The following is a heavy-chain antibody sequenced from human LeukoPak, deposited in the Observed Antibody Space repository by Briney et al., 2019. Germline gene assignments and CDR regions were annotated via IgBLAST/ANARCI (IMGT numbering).Heavy chain of an antibody. V-gene: IGHV3-30*02. CDR2: IRYDGSNK. CDR3: AKDKVRRYCSSTSCDQGYYFDY. J-gene: IGHJ4*02. Sequence: GGSLRLSCAASGFTFSSYGMHWVRQAPGKGLEWVAFIRYDGSNKYYADSVKGRFTISRDNSKNTLYLQVNSLRAEDTAVYYCAKDKVRRYCSSTSCDQGYYFDYWGQGTLVTVSS. CDR1: GFTFSSYG. D-gene: IGHD2-2*01.